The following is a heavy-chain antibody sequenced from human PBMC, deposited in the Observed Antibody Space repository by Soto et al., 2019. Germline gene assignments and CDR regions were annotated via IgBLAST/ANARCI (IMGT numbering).Heavy chain of an antibody. CDR2: ISYDGSNK. CDR3: AKDRGGWQERYFDY. V-gene: IGHV3-30*18. Sequence: GGSLRLSCAASGFTFSSYGMHWVRQAPGKGLEWVAVISYDGSNKYYADSVKGRFTISRDNSKNTLYLQMNSLRAEDTAVYYCAKDRGGWQERYFDYWGQGTLVTVSS. J-gene: IGHJ4*02. D-gene: IGHD1-1*01. CDR1: GFTFSSYG.